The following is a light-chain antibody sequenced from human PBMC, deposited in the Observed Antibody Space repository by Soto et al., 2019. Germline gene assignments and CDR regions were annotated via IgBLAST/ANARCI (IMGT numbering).Light chain of an antibody. J-gene: IGKJ1*01. CDR1: QTITNY. CDR3: QQYTNTNNPWM. Sequence: DIQMTQSPSSLSASVGARAPITCRARQTITNYLNWYQQQSGKAPKLLIYATDTLQSGVASRFSGSGSGTEFTLIISGLQPDDSATYYCQQYTNTNNPWMFGQGTKVDIK. CDR2: ATD. V-gene: IGKV1-39*01.